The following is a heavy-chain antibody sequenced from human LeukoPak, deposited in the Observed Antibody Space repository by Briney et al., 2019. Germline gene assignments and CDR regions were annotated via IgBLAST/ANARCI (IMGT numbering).Heavy chain of an antibody. CDR2: ISAYNGNT. J-gene: IGHJ4*02. V-gene: IGHV1-18*04. Sequence: GASVKVSCKASGYTFTSYGISWVRQAPGQGLEWMGWISAYNGNTNYAQKLQGRVTTTTDTSTSTAYMELRSLRSDDTAVYYCARDKSGSYYNPVDSFGYWGQGTLVTVSS. CDR1: GYTFTSYG. CDR3: ARDKSGSYYNPVDSFGY. D-gene: IGHD3-10*01.